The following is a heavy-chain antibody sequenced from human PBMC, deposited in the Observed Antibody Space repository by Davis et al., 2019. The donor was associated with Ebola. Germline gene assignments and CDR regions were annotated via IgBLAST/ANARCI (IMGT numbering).Heavy chain of an antibody. D-gene: IGHD3-9*01. CDR2: IIPIFDTP. V-gene: IGHV1-69*13. Sequence: SVTVSCKTSGGSCSSQPISWVRQAPRQGLEWMGGIIPIFDTPHYAQKFQGRITITADASTSTAYMELSSLRSEDTATYFCARDFDGGNYYFDYWDPGTPVTVSS. J-gene: IGHJ4*02. CDR3: ARDFDGGNYYFDY. CDR1: GGSCSSQP.